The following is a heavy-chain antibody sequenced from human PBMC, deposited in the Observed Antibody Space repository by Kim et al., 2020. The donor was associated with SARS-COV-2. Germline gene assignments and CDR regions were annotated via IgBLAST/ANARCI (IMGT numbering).Heavy chain of an antibody. Sequence: GGSLRLSCAASGFPFRTFPMSWVRQTPGKGPEWVSAISGNGDTPYYADSVRGRFTISRDNSKNTLFLQMNSLRTEDTAIYYCVKDRGGNYEWGFFDLWGRGSLVTVSS. CDR1: GFPFRTFP. J-gene: IGHJ2*01. CDR3: VKDRGGNYEWGFFDL. V-gene: IGHV3-23*01. CDR2: ISGNGDTP. D-gene: IGHD1-7*01.